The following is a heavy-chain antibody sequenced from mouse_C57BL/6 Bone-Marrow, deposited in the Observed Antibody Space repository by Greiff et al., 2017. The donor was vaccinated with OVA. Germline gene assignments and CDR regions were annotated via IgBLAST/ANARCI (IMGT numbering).Heavy chain of an antibody. CDR1: GYTFTSYG. Sequence: QVQLKESGAELARPGASVKLSCKASGYTFTSYGISWVKQRTGQGLEWIGEIYPRSGNTYYNEKFKGKATLTADKSSSTAYMELRSLTSEDSAVYFCARQGAYYSNLDWYFDVWGTGTTVTVSS. D-gene: IGHD2-5*01. J-gene: IGHJ1*03. CDR2: IYPRSGNT. V-gene: IGHV1-81*01. CDR3: ARQGAYYSNLDWYFDV.